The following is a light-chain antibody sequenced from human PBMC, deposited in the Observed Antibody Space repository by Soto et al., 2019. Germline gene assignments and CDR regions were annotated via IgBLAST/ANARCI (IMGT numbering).Light chain of an antibody. J-gene: IGKJ5*01. CDR3: QQANSFSIT. CDR2: EAT. CDR1: QGLKF. V-gene: IGKV1-12*01. Sequence: DIQMTQSPSSASASVGDTVTITCRASQGLKFLAWYQQKPGKAPRLLIYEATNLQSGVPPRFSGSGSGTDFTLTISSLQPEDFATYFCQQANSFSITFGQGTRLEIK.